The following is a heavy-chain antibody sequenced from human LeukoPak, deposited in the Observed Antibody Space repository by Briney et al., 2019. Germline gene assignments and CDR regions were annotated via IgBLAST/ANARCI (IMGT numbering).Heavy chain of an antibody. Sequence: ASVKVSCKASGYTFTSYAMHWVRQAPGQRLEWMGRIIPILGVANFAQKFQDRVSITADKSTSTAYMELSNLRSEDTAVYYCAKFGLTYNCSGGSCWDGVVYWGQGTLVTVSS. J-gene: IGHJ4*02. CDR3: AKFGLTYNCSGGSCWDGVVY. D-gene: IGHD2-15*01. CDR1: GYTFTSYA. CDR2: IIPILGVA. V-gene: IGHV1-69*04.